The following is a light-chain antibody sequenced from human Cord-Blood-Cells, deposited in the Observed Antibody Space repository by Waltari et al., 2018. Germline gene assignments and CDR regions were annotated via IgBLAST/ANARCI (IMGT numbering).Light chain of an antibody. J-gene: IGLJ1*01. CDR1: SSDVGGYNY. CDR2: VVS. Sequence: QSALTQPRSVSGSPGQSVTISCTGTSSDVGGYNYVSWYQQHPGKAPKLMIYVVSKRPSGVPDLFSGSRCGRAASLTISGLQSEDEADYYCCSYAGSYVFGTGTKVTVL. V-gene: IGLV2-11*01. CDR3: CSYAGSYV.